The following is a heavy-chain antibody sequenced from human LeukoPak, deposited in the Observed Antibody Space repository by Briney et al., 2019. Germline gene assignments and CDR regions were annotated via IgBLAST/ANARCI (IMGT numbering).Heavy chain of an antibody. CDR2: IYRSATT. J-gene: IGHJ5*02. CDR3: AGEWATYHNWYDP. Sequence: SETLSLTCTVSGYTVETGYYWAWLRQPPGKGLEWIGSIYRSATTYYNPSLKSRVLISMDMSKNEVSLSLTSVTAADTAVYYCAGEWATYHNWYDPWGQGTLVIVSS. V-gene: IGHV4-38-2*02. D-gene: IGHD1-26*01. CDR1: GYTVETGYY.